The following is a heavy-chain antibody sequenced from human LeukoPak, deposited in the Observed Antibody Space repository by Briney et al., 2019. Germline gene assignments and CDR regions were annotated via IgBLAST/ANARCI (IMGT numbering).Heavy chain of an antibody. CDR1: GGSVSSSNW. D-gene: IGHD3-22*01. CDR2: IYHSGST. CDR3: ARDRDSSGPAFDY. Sequence: SGTLSLTCAVSGGSVSSSNWWNWVRQPPGKGLEWIGEIYHSGSTNYNPSLKSRVTISVDKSKNQFSLKLSSVTAADTAVYYCARDRDSSGPAFDYWGQGTLVTVSS. J-gene: IGHJ4*02. V-gene: IGHV4-4*02.